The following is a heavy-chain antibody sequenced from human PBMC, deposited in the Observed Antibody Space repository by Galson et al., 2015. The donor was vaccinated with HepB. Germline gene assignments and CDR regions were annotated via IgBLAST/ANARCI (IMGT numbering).Heavy chain of an antibody. CDR1: GGSISSYY. V-gene: IGHV4-59*01. CDR3: AREKWSYDIVDI. J-gene: IGHJ2*01. Sequence: ETLSLTCTVSGGSISSYYWSWIRQPPGKGLEWIGYIYYSGSTYYNSSLKSRVTISVDRSMNQFSLKLSSVTAADTAVYYCAREKWSYDIVDIWGRGTLVTVSS. CDR2: IYYSGST. D-gene: IGHD3-9*01.